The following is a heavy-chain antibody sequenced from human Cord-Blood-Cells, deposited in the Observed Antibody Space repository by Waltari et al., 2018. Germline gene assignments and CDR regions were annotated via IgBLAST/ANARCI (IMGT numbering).Heavy chain of an antibody. J-gene: IGHJ6*02. CDR2: ISSSGSTI. CDR3: ARDLYYSNYYYGMDV. D-gene: IGHD4-4*01. Sequence: EVQLVESGGGLVQPGGSLRLSCAASGFTFSSYEMNWVRQAPGKGLEWVSYISSSGSTIYYADSVKGRFTISRDNAKNSLYLQMNSLRAEDTAVYYCARDLYYSNYYYGMDVWGQGTTVTVSS. V-gene: IGHV3-48*03. CDR1: GFTFSSYE.